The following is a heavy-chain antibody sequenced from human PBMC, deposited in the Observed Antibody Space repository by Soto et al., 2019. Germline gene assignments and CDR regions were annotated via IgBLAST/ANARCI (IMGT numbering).Heavy chain of an antibody. D-gene: IGHD3-22*01. CDR3: ARGPGYYYDSSGFARKGP. CDR1: GFTFSSYA. CDR2: ISYDGSNK. J-gene: IGHJ5*02. V-gene: IGHV3-30-3*01. Sequence: GGSLRLSCAASGFTFSSYAMHWVRQAPGKGLEWVAVISYDGSNKYYADSVKGRFTISRDNSKNTLYLQMNSLRAEDTAVYYCARGPGYYYDSSGFARKGPWGQGTLVTVSS.